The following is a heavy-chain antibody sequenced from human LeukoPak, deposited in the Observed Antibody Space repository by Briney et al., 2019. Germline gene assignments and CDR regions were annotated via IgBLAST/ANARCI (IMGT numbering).Heavy chain of an antibody. Sequence: GGSLRLSCAASGFTFSSYSMNWVRQAPGKGLEWVSSISSSSSYIYYADSVKGRFTISRDNAKNSLYLQMNSLRAEDTAVYYCATHYYDFWSGIHWGQGTMVTVSS. CDR2: ISSSSSYI. D-gene: IGHD3-3*01. J-gene: IGHJ3*01. CDR1: GFTFSSYS. CDR3: ATHYYDFWSGIH. V-gene: IGHV3-21*01.